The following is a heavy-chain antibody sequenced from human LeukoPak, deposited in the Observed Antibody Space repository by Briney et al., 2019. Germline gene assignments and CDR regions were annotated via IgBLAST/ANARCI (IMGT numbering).Heavy chain of an antibody. CDR2: TNPNSGDT. CDR1: GHTFIGYY. J-gene: IGHJ4*02. Sequence: ASVKVSCKASGHTFIGYYMHWMRQAPGQGLEWMGWTNPNSGDTNYAQKFQGRVTMTRDTSISTAYMELSRLRSDDTAVYYCASARGCGDHFDYWGQGTLVTVS. D-gene: IGHD4-17*01. V-gene: IGHV1-2*02. CDR3: ASARGCGDHFDY.